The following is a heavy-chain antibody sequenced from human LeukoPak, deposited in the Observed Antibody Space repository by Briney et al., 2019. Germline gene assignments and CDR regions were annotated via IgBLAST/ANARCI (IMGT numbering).Heavy chain of an antibody. CDR2: ISAYNGNT. D-gene: IGHD4-17*01. CDR1: GYTFTSYG. V-gene: IGHV1-18*01. Sequence: GASVKVSCKASGYTFTSYGISWVRQAPGQGLEWMGWISAYNGNTNYAQKLQGRVTMTTDTSTSTAYMELKSLRSDDTAVYYCARGGNDYGDQEYYFDYWGQGTLVTVSS. J-gene: IGHJ4*02. CDR3: ARGGNDYGDQEYYFDY.